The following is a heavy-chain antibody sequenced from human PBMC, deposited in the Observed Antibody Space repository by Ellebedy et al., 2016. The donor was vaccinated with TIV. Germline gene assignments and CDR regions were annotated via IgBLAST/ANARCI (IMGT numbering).Heavy chain of an antibody. Sequence: GESLKISCAASGFTFSSYGMHWVRQAPAKGREWVPVIWYDAFNNYYADSVKGRFTISRDNSKNTLYLQMDSLRAEDTAVYYCAREKYPYYDILTDSFDYWGQGSLVTVSS. V-gene: IGHV3-33*01. J-gene: IGHJ4*02. CDR3: AREKYPYYDILTDSFDY. CDR1: GFTFSSYG. D-gene: IGHD3-9*01. CDR2: IWYDAFNN.